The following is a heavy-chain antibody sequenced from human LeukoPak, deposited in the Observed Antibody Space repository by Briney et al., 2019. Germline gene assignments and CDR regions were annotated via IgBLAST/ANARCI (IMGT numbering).Heavy chain of an antibody. CDR2: IKRDGSER. CDR3: VRDTGGSGSYPDY. J-gene: IGHJ4*02. V-gene: IGHV3-7*01. D-gene: IGHD1-26*01. Sequence: GGSLRLSCAASGFTFSNYWMTWVRQAPGKGLEWVANIKRDGSERYYVDSVRGRFTISRDNAKNSVYLQVNSLRVEDTAMYYCVRDTGGSGSYPDYWGQGVLVTVSS. CDR1: GFTFSNYW.